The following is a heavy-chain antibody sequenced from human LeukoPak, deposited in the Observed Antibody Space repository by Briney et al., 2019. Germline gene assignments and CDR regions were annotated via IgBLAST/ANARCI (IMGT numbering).Heavy chain of an antibody. D-gene: IGHD3-10*01. V-gene: IGHV3-23*01. CDR1: GFTFSSYA. CDR2: ISGSGGST. CDR3: AKDNTGGDAFDI. Sequence: PGGSLRLSCAASGFTFSSYAMSWVRQAPGEGLEWVSAISGSGGSTYYPDSVKGRFTISRDNSKNTLYLQMNSPRAEDTAVYYCAKDNTGGDAFDIWGQGTMVTVSS. J-gene: IGHJ3*02.